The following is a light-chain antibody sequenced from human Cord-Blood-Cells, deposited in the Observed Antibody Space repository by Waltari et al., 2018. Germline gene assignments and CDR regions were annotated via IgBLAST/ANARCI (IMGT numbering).Light chain of an antibody. CDR3: QQYDNLPPTLGGYIRLT. V-gene: IGKV1-33*01. CDR1: QDISNY. Sequence: DIQMTQSPSSLSASVGDRVTITCQASQDISNYLNWYQQKPGKAPKLLIYDASNLETGVPSRFSGSGSGTDFTFTISSLQPEDIATYYCQQYDNLPPTLGGYIRLTFGGGTKVEIK. CDR2: DAS. J-gene: IGKJ4*01.